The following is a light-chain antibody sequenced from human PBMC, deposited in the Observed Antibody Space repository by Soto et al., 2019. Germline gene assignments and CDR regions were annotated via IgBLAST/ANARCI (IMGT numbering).Light chain of an antibody. CDR3: ATWDDSLNGVV. CDR2: NTN. V-gene: IGLV1-44*01. J-gene: IGLJ3*02. Sequence: QAVVTQPPSASATPGQGVTISCSGSASNIASHAVSWYQQLPRTAPKLLIYNTNQRPSGVPDRFSGSKSGTSASLAISGLQSDDEADYYCATWDDSLNGVVFGRGTKLTVL. CDR1: ASNIASHA.